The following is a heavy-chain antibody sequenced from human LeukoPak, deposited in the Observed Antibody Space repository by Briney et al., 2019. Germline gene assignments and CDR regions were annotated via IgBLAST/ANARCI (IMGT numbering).Heavy chain of an antibody. CDR3: AREKTIASGFDY. Sequence: GGSLRLSCAASGFTFSSYSMNWVRQAPGKGLEWVSYITSSTTTIYYADSVKGRFTISRDNSKNTLYLQMNSLRAEDTAVYYCAREKTIASGFDYWGQRTLVTVSS. CDR1: GFTFSSYS. CDR2: ITSSTTTI. D-gene: IGHD6-25*01. J-gene: IGHJ4*02. V-gene: IGHV3-48*01.